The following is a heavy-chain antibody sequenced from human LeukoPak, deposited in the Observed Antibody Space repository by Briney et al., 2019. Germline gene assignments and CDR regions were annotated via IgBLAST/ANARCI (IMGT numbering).Heavy chain of an antibody. V-gene: IGHV4-61*02. CDR3: ARGGDSSGYYPYYYYYYMDV. CDR1: GGSISSSSYY. J-gene: IGHJ6*03. Sequence: SETLSLTCTVSGGSISSSSYYWGWIRQPAGKGLEWIGRIYTSGSTNYNPSLKSRVTISVDTSKNQFSLKLSSVTAADTAVYYCARGGDSSGYYPYYYYYYMDVWGKGTTVTISS. CDR2: IYTSGST. D-gene: IGHD3-22*01.